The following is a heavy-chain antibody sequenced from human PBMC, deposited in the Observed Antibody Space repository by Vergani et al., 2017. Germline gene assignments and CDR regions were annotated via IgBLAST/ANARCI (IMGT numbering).Heavy chain of an antibody. D-gene: IGHD6-13*01. CDR1: GFTFSSYW. Sequence: EVQLVESGGGLVQPGGSLRLSCAASGFTFSSYWMHWVRQAPGKGLVWVSRINSDGSSTSYADSVKGRFTISRDNAKNTLYLQMNSLRAEDTAVYYSARVGAAGILFFDYWGQGTLVTVSS. CDR3: ARVGAAGILFFDY. CDR2: INSDGSST. J-gene: IGHJ4*02. V-gene: IGHV3-74*01.